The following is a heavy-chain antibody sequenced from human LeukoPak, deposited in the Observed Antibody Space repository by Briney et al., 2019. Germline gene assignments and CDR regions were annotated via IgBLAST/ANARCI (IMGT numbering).Heavy chain of an antibody. CDR3: ARESKAIAAADY. CDR2: IYYSGST. V-gene: IGHV4-30-4*01. Sequence: SQTLSLTCTVSGGSISSGDYYWSWIRQPPGKGLEWIGYIYYSGSTYYNSSLKSRVTISVDTSKNQFSLKLSSVTAADTAVYYCARESKAIAAADYWGQGTLVTVSS. D-gene: IGHD6-13*01. J-gene: IGHJ4*02. CDR1: GGSISSGDYY.